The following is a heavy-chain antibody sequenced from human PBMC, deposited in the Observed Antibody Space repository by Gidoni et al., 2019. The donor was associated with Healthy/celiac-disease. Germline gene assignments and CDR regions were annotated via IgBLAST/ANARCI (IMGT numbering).Heavy chain of an antibody. J-gene: IGHJ4*02. Sequence: EVXXXESGGGLVKPGGSLRLSCAASGFTFSSDSMNWVRQAPGKGLEWVSTISSSSSYIYYADSVKGRFTISREXAKNSLYLQXNSLXXEDTAVYYXANAYXSSGFXYWGXXTL. D-gene: IGHD3-22*01. CDR3: ANAYXSSGFXY. V-gene: IGHV3-21*01. CDR2: ISSSSSYI. CDR1: GFTFSSDS.